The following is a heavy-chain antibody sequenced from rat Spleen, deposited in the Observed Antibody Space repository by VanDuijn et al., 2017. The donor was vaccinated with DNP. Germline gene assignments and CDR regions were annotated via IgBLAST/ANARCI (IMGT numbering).Heavy chain of an antibody. Sequence: EVKLVESGGGLVQPGRSLKLSCAASGFTFRDYYMAWVRQAPTKGLEWVASISTGGGTTYYLDSVKGRFTVSRGNAKSTLYLQMDSLRSEDTATYYCARQGYYSGFDYWGQGVMVTVSS. V-gene: IGHV5-25*01. CDR3: ARQGYYSGFDY. J-gene: IGHJ2*01. CDR2: ISTGGGTT. CDR1: GFTFRDYY. D-gene: IGHD1-1*01.